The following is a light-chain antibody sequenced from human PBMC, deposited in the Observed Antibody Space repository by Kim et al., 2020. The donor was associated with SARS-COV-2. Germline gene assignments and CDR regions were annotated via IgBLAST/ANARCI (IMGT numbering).Light chain of an antibody. CDR2: QND. CDR3: QAWDSATSSYV. Sequence: PGQTATIPCSGTELGDRYTSWYQQRPGQSPTQIIYQNDKRPSRIPERFSGSNSGNTATLTISGAQSMDEADYYCQAWDSATSSYVFGTGTKVTVL. CDR1: ELGDRY. V-gene: IGLV3-1*01. J-gene: IGLJ1*01.